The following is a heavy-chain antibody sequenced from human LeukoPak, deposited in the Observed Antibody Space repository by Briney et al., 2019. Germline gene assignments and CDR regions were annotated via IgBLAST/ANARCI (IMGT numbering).Heavy chain of an antibody. Sequence: SETLSLTCAVYGGSFSGYYWSWIRQPPGKGLEWIGEINHSGSTNHNPSLKSRVTISVDTSKNQFSLKLSSVTAADTAVYYCARGGGYSYDYWGQGTLVTVSS. J-gene: IGHJ4*02. D-gene: IGHD5-18*01. CDR2: INHSGST. CDR3: ARGGGYSYDY. V-gene: IGHV4-34*01. CDR1: GGSFSGYY.